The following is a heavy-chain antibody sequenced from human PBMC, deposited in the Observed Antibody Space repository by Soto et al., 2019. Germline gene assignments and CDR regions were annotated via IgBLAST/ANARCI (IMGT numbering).Heavy chain of an antibody. V-gene: IGHV1-2*02. CDR2: ISPNNGAT. CDR3: ARGGEFCSTGSCISSLGGAFYV. Sequence: QVQLVQSGAEVKKPGASMKVSCKASGYTFSYYYMHWVRQAPGQGLECMGWISPNNGATNYAQKFQERVTMTRGASITPAYMELSRLRSDDTAVYCCARGGEFCSTGSCISSLGGAFYVWGQGKTVTVSS. J-gene: IGHJ3*01. CDR1: GYTFSYYY. D-gene: IGHD2-15*01.